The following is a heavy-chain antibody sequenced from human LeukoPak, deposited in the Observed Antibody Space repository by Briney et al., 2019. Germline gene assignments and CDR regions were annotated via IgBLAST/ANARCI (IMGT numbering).Heavy chain of an antibody. D-gene: IGHD3-10*01. V-gene: IGHV3-48*03. Sequence: GGSLRLSCVGSGFTFSNYEMNWVRQAPGKGLEWVSHISSSGGIMYFADSVKGRFTISRDNAKNSVYLQMSSLRVDDTAVYYCAIWPGGLQEWGQGTLVTVSS. CDR3: AIWPGGLQE. CDR2: ISSSGGIM. J-gene: IGHJ1*01. CDR1: GFTFSNYE.